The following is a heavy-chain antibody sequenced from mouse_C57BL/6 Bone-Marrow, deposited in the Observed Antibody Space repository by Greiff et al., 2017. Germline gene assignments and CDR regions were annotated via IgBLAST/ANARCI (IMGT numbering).Heavy chain of an antibody. CDR2: IHPNSGST. V-gene: IGHV1-64*01. Sequence: QVQLQQPGAELVKPGASVKLSCKASGYTFTSYWMHWVKQRPGQGLEWIGMIHPNSGSTNYNEKFKSKATLTVDKSSSTAYMQLSSLTSEDSAVYYCATIYDGYWFDYWGQGTTLTVSS. J-gene: IGHJ2*01. CDR3: ATIYDGYWFDY. CDR1: GYTFTSYW. D-gene: IGHD2-3*01.